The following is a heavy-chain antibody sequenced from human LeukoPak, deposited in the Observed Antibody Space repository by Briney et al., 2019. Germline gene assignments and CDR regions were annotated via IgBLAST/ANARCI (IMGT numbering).Heavy chain of an antibody. CDR2: ISPSGGIT. CDR3: AKDQDYVWGSYRD. CDR1: GFTFSSHG. D-gene: IGHD3-16*01. Sequence: GGSLRLSCAASGFTFSSHGMNWVRQAPGKGLEWVSGISPSGGITYYTDSVKGRFTISRDNSKNTLYLQMNSLRAEDTAVYYCAKDQDYVWGSYRDWGQGTLVTVSS. V-gene: IGHV3-23*01. J-gene: IGHJ4*02.